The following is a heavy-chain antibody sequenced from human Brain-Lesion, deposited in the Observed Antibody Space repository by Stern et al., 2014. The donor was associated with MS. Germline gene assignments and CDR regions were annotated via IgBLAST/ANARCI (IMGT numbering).Heavy chain of an antibody. CDR3: AKWSHHIAVAGTRYFQH. J-gene: IGHJ1*01. Sequence: EVQLEESGRGLVQPGGSLGLPCAASGFSFGTYAMSWVRPTPGMGMQGGSVISGRGGPTYYDDSVKSRYTISRDNSKNNLYLQTDSLRADDTAVYYCAKWSHHIAVAGTRYFQHWGQGTLVTVSS. CDR1: GFSFGTYA. V-gene: IGHV3-23*04. D-gene: IGHD6-19*01. CDR2: ISGRGGPT.